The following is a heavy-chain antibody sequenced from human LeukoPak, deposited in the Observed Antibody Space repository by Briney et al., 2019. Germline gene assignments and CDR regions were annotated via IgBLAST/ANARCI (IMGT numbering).Heavy chain of an antibody. J-gene: IGHJ6*02. CDR3: ASSPSSIAARGEVDV. D-gene: IGHD6-6*01. CDR2: IKQDGSEK. Sequence: GSLRLSCAASGFTFSSYWMSWVRQAPGKGLEGVANIKQDGSEKYYVDSVKGRFTISRDNAKNSLYLQMNSLRAEDTAVYYCASSPSSIAARGEVDVWGQGTPVTVSS. V-gene: IGHV3-7*01. CDR1: GFTFSSYW.